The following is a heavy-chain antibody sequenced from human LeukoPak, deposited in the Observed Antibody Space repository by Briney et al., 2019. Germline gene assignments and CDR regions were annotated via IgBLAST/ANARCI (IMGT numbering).Heavy chain of an antibody. D-gene: IGHD3-3*01. CDR1: GGSFSGYY. Sequence: SETLSLTCAVYGGSFSGYYWSWIRQPAGKGLEWIGRIYTSGSATYNPSLKSRVTMSVDTSKNQFSLKLSSVTAADTAVYYCASSIFGVVPPAYWGQGTLVTVSS. V-gene: IGHV4-59*10. CDR2: IYTSGSA. CDR3: ASSIFGVVPPAY. J-gene: IGHJ4*02.